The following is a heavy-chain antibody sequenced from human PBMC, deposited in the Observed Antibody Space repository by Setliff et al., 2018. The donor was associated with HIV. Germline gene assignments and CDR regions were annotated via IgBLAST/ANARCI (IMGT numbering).Heavy chain of an antibody. D-gene: IGHD2-15*01. CDR1: GFSFTTST. V-gene: IGHV1-58*01. J-gene: IGHJ5*02. Sequence: ASVKVSCKASGFSFTTSTVQWVRQARGQRLEWIGWIVVGSGNTNYAQKFQERVTITRDMSTSTAYMELSSLRSEDTAVYYCAADRSWEEGCTGDNCYRGYTWFDPWGQGTMVTVS. CDR3: AADRSWEEGCTGDNCYRGYTWFDP. CDR2: IVVGSGNT.